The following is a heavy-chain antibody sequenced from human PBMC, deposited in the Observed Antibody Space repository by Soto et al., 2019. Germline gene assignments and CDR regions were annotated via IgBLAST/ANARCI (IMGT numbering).Heavy chain of an antibody. Sequence: QVQLQESGPGLVKPSGTLSLTCTVSGGSITSSNGWSCVRHTPVKGLEWIAEIYHSGNSNYNPSLRSRVTNGVVKTKNQFSMSMSPVAAANTAIYYCARHNSTTNDAFDIWGQGKMGTVAS. CDR2: IYHSGNS. V-gene: IGHV4-4*02. J-gene: IGHJ3*02. D-gene: IGHD1-20*01. CDR1: GGSITSSNG. CDR3: ARHNSTTNDAFDI.